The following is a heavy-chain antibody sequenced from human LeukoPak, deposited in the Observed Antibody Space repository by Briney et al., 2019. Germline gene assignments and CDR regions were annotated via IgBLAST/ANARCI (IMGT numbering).Heavy chain of an antibody. D-gene: IGHD1-1*01. CDR1: GFTFSSYS. CDR3: VRVVPGTGSLDY. Sequence: GGSLRLSCAASGFTFSSYSMNWARQAPGKGLEWVSSISSSSSYMFYASSVMGRFTNSRDNAKKSLYLQMNNLRAEDTAIYYCVRVVPGTGSLDYWGQGTLVTVSS. CDR2: ISSSSSYM. V-gene: IGHV3-21*01. J-gene: IGHJ4*02.